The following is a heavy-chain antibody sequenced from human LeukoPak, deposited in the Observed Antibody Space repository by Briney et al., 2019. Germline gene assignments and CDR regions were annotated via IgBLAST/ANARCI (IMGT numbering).Heavy chain of an antibody. D-gene: IGHD3-22*01. CDR1: GFTFSSYA. CDR3: AKVLDADSSASNAFDI. Sequence: GGSLRLSCAASGFTFSSYAMSWVRQAPGKGLEWVSGISGSGGSTYYADSLKGRFTISRDNSKNTLYLQMNSLRAEDTAVYYCAKVLDADSSASNAFDIWGQGTMVTVSS. CDR2: ISGSGGST. J-gene: IGHJ3*02. V-gene: IGHV3-23*01.